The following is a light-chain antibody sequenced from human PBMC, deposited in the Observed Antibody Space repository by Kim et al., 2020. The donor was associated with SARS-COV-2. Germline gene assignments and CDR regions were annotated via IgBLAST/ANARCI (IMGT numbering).Light chain of an antibody. CDR2: DVV. Sequence: QSALTQPASVSGSPGQSITISCTGTSSDVGTFDYVSWYQQHPGKVPKLLIYDVVKRPSGVSNRFSGSKSANTASLTISELQGEDEADYYCSSYRSGSTLVFGGGTQLTV. V-gene: IGLV2-14*03. CDR1: SSDVGTFDY. J-gene: IGLJ2*01. CDR3: SSYRSGSTLV.